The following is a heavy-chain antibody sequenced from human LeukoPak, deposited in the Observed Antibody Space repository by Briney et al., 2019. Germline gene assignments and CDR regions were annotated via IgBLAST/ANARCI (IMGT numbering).Heavy chain of an antibody. CDR1: GGSISGYY. CDR3: ARLEILYDILTGYPIGYYFDY. Sequence: SETLSLTCTVSGGSISGYYWSWIRQPPGKGLEWIGEINHSGSTNYNPSLKSRVTITVDTSKNQFSLKLSSVTAADTAVYYCARLEILYDILTGYPIGYYFDYWGQGTLVTVSS. J-gene: IGHJ4*02. V-gene: IGHV4-34*01. D-gene: IGHD3-9*01. CDR2: INHSGST.